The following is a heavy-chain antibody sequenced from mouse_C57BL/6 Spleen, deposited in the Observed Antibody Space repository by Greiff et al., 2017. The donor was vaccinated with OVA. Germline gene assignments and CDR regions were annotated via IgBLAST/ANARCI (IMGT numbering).Heavy chain of an antibody. CDR1: GYTFTDYY. J-gene: IGHJ2*01. CDR2: IYPGSGNT. CDR3: ARWASYYYGSSYDYFDY. D-gene: IGHD1-1*01. V-gene: IGHV1-84*01. Sequence: QVQLQQSGPELVKPGASVKISCKASGYTFTDYYINWVKQRPGQGLEWIGWIYPGSGNTKYNEKFKGKATLTVDTSSSTAYMQLSSLTSEDSAVYFCARWASYYYGSSYDYFDYWGQGTTLTVSS.